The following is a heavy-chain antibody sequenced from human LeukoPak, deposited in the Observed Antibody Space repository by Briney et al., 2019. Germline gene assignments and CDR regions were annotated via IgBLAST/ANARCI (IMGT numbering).Heavy chain of an antibody. CDR1: GFTFNSYA. J-gene: IGHJ4*02. D-gene: IGHD1-26*01. CDR2: VNGNGGGT. V-gene: IGHV3-23*01. Sequence: PGGSLRLSCAASGFTFNSYAMIWVRPAPGKGLEWVSFVNGNGGGTYYSDSVMGRFTISRDNSKSTLDLQMNSLRAGDTAVYYCAKATYSGSFPYLDYWGRGTLVTVSS. CDR3: AKATYSGSFPYLDY.